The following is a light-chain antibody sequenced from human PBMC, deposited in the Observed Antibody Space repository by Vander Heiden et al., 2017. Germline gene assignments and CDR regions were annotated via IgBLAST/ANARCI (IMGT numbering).Light chain of an antibody. CDR1: QSVGSN. CDR2: DAA. Sequence: IVMTQFPATLSVSPGERATLSCRASQSVGSNLSRWQQQTARDPTLLLHDAASRATGGPPRFCGGRSGTNYTPIIISRQSDDDAVYYCQQYNNSPPWTFGQGTKVDIK. V-gene: IGKV3-15*01. J-gene: IGKJ1*01. CDR3: QQYNNSPPWT.